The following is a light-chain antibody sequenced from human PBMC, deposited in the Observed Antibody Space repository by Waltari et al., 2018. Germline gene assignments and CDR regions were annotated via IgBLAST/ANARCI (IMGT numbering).Light chain of an antibody. CDR1: QDISHA. CDR2: DAS. J-gene: IGKJ2*01. V-gene: IGKV1-13*02. CDR3: QHFNSYPPWT. Sequence: AVQLTQSPSSLSASVGDRVSITCRASQDISHALAWYQQKAGKPPKLLIYDASTLESGVPSKFSGSGSGTYFTLTISSLQPEDLATYYCQHFNSYPPWTFGQGTNLEI.